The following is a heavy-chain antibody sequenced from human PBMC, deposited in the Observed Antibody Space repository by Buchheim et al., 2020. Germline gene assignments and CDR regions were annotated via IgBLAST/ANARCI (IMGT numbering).Heavy chain of an antibody. Sequence: QVQLVQSGAEVKKPGSSVKVSYKASGGTFSSYAISWVRQAPGQGLEWTGGIIPIFGTANYAQQFQGRVTITADNSTSTAYMELSSLRSEDTAGYYCARDKNSYGDCTFDYWGQGTL. CDR1: GGTFSSYA. D-gene: IGHD4-17*01. CDR2: IIPIFGTA. CDR3: ARDKNSYGDCTFDY. J-gene: IGHJ4*02. V-gene: IGHV1-69*06.